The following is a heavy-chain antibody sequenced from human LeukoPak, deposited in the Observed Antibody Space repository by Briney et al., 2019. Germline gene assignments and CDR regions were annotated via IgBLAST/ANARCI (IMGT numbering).Heavy chain of an antibody. CDR2: IYSGGST. CDR1: GFTVSSNY. V-gene: IGHV3-53*01. J-gene: IGHJ3*02. CDR3: AKDRLGVTIFGVVIISGAFDI. Sequence: PGGSLRLSCAASGFTVSSNYMSWVRQAPGKGLEWVSVIYSGGSTYYADSVKGRFTISRDNSKNTLYLQMNSLRAEDTAVYYCAKDRLGVTIFGVVIISGAFDIWGQGTMVTVSS. D-gene: IGHD3-3*01.